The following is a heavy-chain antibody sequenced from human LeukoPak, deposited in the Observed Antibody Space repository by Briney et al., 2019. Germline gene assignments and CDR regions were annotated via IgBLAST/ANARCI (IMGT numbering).Heavy chain of an antibody. CDR1: GFTFTSFA. CDR3: AADVIPGPKGFDP. Sequence: SVKVSCKASGFTFTSFAIQWVRQASGQRLEWIGWIVVGSGNTKYAHHFQGRVTITRDMSTSTAYMELNSLRSEDSAVYYCAADVIPGPKGFDPWGQGTLVTVSS. D-gene: IGHD2-21*01. CDR2: IVVGSGNT. V-gene: IGHV1-58*02. J-gene: IGHJ5*02.